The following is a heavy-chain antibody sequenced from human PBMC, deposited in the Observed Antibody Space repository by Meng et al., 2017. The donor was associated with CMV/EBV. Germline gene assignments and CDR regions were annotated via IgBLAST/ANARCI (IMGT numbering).Heavy chain of an antibody. Sequence: QVQIQETGPGLVKPSETLFLTCCVSGASIKNDNWNWVRQPAGQGLEWIGLIQVIGHTVYNPSLKSRVTVSLDASKSQFSLTLNSVTAADTATYYCAGSRPGGGACDYWGQGILVTVSS. CDR2: IQVIGHT. D-gene: IGHD3-16*01. J-gene: IGHJ4*02. V-gene: IGHV4-4*07. CDR3: AGSRPGGGACDY. CDR1: GASIKNDN.